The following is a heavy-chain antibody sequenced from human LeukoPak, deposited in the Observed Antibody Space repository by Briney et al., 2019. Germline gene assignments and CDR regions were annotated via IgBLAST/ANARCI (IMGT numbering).Heavy chain of an antibody. J-gene: IGHJ6*02. CDR1: GYTLTELS. V-gene: IGHV1-24*01. Sequence: ASVTVSCKVSGYTLTELSMHWVRQPPGKGLEWMGGFDPEDGETIYAQEFQGRVTMTEDTSTGTAYMELSSLRSEDTAVYYCATAVSSGWYGPAGYGMYVWGQGTTVTVSS. CDR2: FDPEDGET. D-gene: IGHD6-19*01. CDR3: ATAVSSGWYGPAGYGMYV.